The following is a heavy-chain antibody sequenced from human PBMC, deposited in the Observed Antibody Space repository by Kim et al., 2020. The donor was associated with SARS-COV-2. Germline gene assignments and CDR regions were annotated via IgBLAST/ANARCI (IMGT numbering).Heavy chain of an antibody. CDR1: GFTFSSYD. CDR3: ARAPAYYDSSGYYYLPDY. Sequence: GGSLRLSCAASGFTFSSYDMHWVLQATGKGLEWVSAIGTAGDTYYPGSVKGRFTISRENAKNSLYLQMNSLRAGDTAVYYCARAPAYYDSSGYYYLPDYWGQGTLVTVSS. CDR2: IGTAGDT. J-gene: IGHJ4*02. D-gene: IGHD3-22*01. V-gene: IGHV3-13*01.